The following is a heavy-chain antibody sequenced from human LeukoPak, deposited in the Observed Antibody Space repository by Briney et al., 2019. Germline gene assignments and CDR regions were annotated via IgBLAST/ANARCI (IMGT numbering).Heavy chain of an antibody. J-gene: IGHJ6*03. CDR2: INHGGSN. Sequence: SETLSLTCAVYSRSFSGYYWSWLRQPPGKGLEWGGEINHGGSNDYHPSHKRRVTISVDTSKNQFSLKLSSVTAAATAVYYCARGVKRYYYYYMDVWGKGTTVTVSS. V-gene: IGHV4-34*01. CDR3: ARGVKRYYYYYMDV. CDR1: SRSFSGYY.